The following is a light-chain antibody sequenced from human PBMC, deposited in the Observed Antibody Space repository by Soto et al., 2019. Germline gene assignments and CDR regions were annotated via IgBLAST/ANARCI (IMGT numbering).Light chain of an antibody. CDR3: RQYDNLPPT. Sequence: DIQMTQSPSSLSASVGDRVTITCQASQDISNYLNWYQQKPGKAPKLLIYDASNLETGVPSRFSGSGSGTDFTFTISILQPEDIATYYCRQYDNLPPTFGQGTKLEIK. V-gene: IGKV1-33*01. CDR2: DAS. CDR1: QDISNY. J-gene: IGKJ2*01.